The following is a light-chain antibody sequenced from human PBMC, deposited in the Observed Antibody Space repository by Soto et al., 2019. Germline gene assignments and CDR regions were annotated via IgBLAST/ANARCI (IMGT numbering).Light chain of an antibody. V-gene: IGKV3D-7*01. J-gene: IGKJ5*01. Sequence: EIVLTQSPATLSLSPGERATLSCRASQTVSSSLAWYQQKPGQAPRLLIYGASTRATGISTRFSGSGSGPDFTLTISSLQPEDFAVYYCQQDYDLPITFGQGTRLETK. CDR2: GAS. CDR1: QTVSSS. CDR3: QQDYDLPIT.